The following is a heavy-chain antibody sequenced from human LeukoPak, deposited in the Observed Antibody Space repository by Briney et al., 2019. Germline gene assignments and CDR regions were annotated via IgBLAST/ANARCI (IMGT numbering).Heavy chain of an antibody. Sequence: ASVKVSCKASGYTFTSYGISWVRQAPGQGLEWMGWISAYNGNTNYAQKLQGRVTMTTDTSTSTAYMELSRLRSDDTAVYYCARGRIAAAAHPWVDWFDPWGQGTLVTVSS. J-gene: IGHJ5*02. D-gene: IGHD6-13*01. V-gene: IGHV1-18*01. CDR3: ARGRIAAAAHPWVDWFDP. CDR2: ISAYNGNT. CDR1: GYTFTSYG.